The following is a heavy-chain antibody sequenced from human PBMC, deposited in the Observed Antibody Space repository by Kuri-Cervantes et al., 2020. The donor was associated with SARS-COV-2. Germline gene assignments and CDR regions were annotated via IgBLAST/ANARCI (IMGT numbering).Heavy chain of an antibody. CDR1: GGSISSGSYY. Sequence: TLSLTCTVSGGSISSGSYYWSWIRQPAGKGLEWIGRIYTSGSTNYNPSLKSRVTISVDTSKNQFSLKLSSVTAADTAVYYCVQVDIAAAGTNYYYYMDVWGKGTTVTVSS. D-gene: IGHD6-13*01. CDR3: VQVDIAAAGTNYYYYMDV. CDR2: IYTSGST. J-gene: IGHJ6*03. V-gene: IGHV4-61*02.